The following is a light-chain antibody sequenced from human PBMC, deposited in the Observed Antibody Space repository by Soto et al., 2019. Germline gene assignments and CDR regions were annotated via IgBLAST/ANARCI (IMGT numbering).Light chain of an antibody. Sequence: QSALTQPASVSGSPGQSITISCTGTSSDVGGYNYVSWYQQYPGKAPKLMIYEISNRPSGVSNRFSGSKSGNTASLTISGLQAEDEADYYCSSYTGSSTVYVFGTGTKLTVL. J-gene: IGLJ1*01. V-gene: IGLV2-14*01. CDR1: SSDVGGYNY. CDR3: SSYTGSSTVYV. CDR2: EIS.